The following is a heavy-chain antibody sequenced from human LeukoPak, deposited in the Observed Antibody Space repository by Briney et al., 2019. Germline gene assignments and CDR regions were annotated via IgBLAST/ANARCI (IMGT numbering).Heavy chain of an antibody. J-gene: IGHJ4*02. D-gene: IGHD2-15*01. CDR2: IYYSGST. Sequence: PSETLSLTCSVSGDSISSGDYYWSWIRQPPGKGLEWIGYIYYSGSTYYNPSLKSRVTISVDTSKNQFSLKLSSVTAADTAVYYCAREDPLLRYFDYWGQGTLVTVSS. V-gene: IGHV4-30-4*01. CDR1: GDSISSGDYY. CDR3: AREDPLLRYFDY.